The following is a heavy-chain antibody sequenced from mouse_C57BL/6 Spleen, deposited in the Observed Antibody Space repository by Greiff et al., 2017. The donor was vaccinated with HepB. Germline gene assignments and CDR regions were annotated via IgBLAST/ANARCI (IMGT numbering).Heavy chain of an antibody. V-gene: IGHV1-55*01. D-gene: IGHD2-5*01. CDR1: GYTFTSYW. CDR3: ARRGDPYSNFFAY. J-gene: IGHJ3*01. CDR2: IYPGSGST. Sequence: QVQLQQPGAELVKPGASVKMSCKASGYTFTSYWITWVKQRPGQGLEWIGDIYPGSGSTNYNEKFKSKATLTVDTSSSTAYMQLSSLTSEDSAVYYCARRGDPYSNFFAYWGQGTLVTVSA.